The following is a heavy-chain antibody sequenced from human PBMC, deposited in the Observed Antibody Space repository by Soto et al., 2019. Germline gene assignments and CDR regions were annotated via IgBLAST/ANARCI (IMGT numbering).Heavy chain of an antibody. CDR1: GFTFSSYW. V-gene: IGHV3-7*03. CDR3: AKPEDTAMVADY. D-gene: IGHD5-18*01. J-gene: IGHJ4*02. Sequence: GGSLRLSCAASGFTFSSYWMSWVRQAPGKGLEWVSNIKRSGSDKYYVDSVKGRFTISRDNAKNTLYLQMNSLRAEDTAVYYCAKPEDTAMVADYWGQGTLVTVSS. CDR2: IKRSGSDK.